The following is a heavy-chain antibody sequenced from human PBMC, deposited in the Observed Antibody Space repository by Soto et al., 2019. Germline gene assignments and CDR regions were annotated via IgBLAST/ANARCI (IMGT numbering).Heavy chain of an antibody. D-gene: IGHD5-18*01. J-gene: IGHJ4*02. CDR3: ARQSGYSYGEFFDY. CDR1: GGSIISSSYY. CDR2: FYYSGST. V-gene: IGHV4-39*01. Sequence: ASETLSLTCTVSGGSIISSSYYWGWIRQPPGKGLEWIGTFYYSGSTYYNPSLKSRVTISVDTSKNQFSLKLSSVTAADTAVYYCARQSGYSYGEFFDYWGQGTLVTVSS.